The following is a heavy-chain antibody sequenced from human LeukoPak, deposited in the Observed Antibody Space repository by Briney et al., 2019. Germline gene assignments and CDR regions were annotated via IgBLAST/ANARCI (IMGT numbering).Heavy chain of an antibody. CDR1: GSTFSNFD. CDR2: ITGSGITT. CDR3: AKGRGGFSSGWYYDY. V-gene: IGHV3-23*01. Sequence: GGSLRLSCADSGSTFSNFDMSWVRQAPGRGLEWVSGITGSGITTYYAGPVKGRFTISRDNSKNTLYLQMNSLRAEDTAMYYCAKGRGGFSSGWYYDYWGQGTLVTVSS. D-gene: IGHD6-19*01. J-gene: IGHJ4*02.